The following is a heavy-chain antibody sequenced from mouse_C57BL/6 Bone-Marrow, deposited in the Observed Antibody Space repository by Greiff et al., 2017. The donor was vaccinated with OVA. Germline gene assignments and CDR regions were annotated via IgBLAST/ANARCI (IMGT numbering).Heavy chain of an antibody. V-gene: IGHV1-7*01. J-gene: IGHJ2*01. CDR2: INPSSGYT. D-gene: IGHD1-1*01. Sequence: QVQLQQSGAELAKPGASVKLSCKASGYTFTSYWMHWVKQGPGQGLEWIGYINPSSGYTKYNQKFKDKATLPADKSSSTAYMQLSSLTYEDSAVYYCARRRKDYGSLYYFDYWGQGTTLTVSS. CDR3: ARRRKDYGSLYYFDY. CDR1: GYTFTSYW.